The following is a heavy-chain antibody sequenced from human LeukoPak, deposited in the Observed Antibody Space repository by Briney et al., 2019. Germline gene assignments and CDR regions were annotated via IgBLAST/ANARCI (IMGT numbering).Heavy chain of an antibody. D-gene: IGHD4-23*01. J-gene: IGHJ4*02. Sequence: PSETLSLTCTVSGGSISSGGYYWSWIRQHPGKGLEWIGYIYYSGSTYYNPSLKSRVTISVDTSKNQFSLKLSSVTAADTAVYYCARGTVAKGFDYWGRGTLVTVSS. CDR1: GGSISSGGYY. CDR3: ARGTVAKGFDY. CDR2: IYYSGST. V-gene: IGHV4-31*03.